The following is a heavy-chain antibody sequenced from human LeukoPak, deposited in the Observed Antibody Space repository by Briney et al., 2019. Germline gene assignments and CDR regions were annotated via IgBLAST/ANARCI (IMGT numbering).Heavy chain of an antibody. CDR1: GFTFSSYG. Sequence: PGGSLRLSCAASGFTFSSYGMHWVRQAPGKGLEWVAVIWYDGSNKYYADSVKGRFTISRGNSKNTLYLQMNSLRAEDTAVYYCARGGCYYDSSGYYFDYWGQGTLVTVSS. CDR3: ARGGCYYDSSGYYFDY. D-gene: IGHD3-22*01. V-gene: IGHV3-33*01. J-gene: IGHJ4*02. CDR2: IWYDGSNK.